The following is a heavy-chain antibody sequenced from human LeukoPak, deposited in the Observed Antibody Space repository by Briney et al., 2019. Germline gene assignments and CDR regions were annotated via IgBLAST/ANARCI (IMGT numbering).Heavy chain of an antibody. V-gene: IGHV3-23*01. CDR3: AKRVYDILTGYYNYYYYMDV. D-gene: IGHD3-9*01. J-gene: IGHJ6*03. CDR1: GFTFSSYA. Sequence: QSGGSLRLSCAASGFTFSSYAMSWVRQAPGKGLEWVSAISGSGGSTYYADSVKSRFTISRDNSKNTLYLQMNSLRAEDTAVYYCAKRVYDILTGYYNYYYYMDVWGKGTTVTVSS. CDR2: ISGSGGST.